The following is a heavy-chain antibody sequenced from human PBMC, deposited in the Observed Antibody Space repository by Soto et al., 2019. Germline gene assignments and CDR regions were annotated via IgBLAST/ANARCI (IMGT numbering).Heavy chain of an antibody. CDR1: GFNLNNAW. J-gene: IGHJ3*01. CDR3: TTTVLMGYANAPASNFNV. V-gene: IGHV3-15*01. CDR2: IKSETDSRTT. Sequence: GGSLRLSCAASGFNLNNAWVSWVRQAPGKGLEWIGHIKSETDSRTTDYAAPVKGRFTISRDGSDNTLYLQMNSLKTEDTDLYYCTTTVLMGYANAPASNFNVWGQGTMVTVSS. D-gene: IGHD2-8*01.